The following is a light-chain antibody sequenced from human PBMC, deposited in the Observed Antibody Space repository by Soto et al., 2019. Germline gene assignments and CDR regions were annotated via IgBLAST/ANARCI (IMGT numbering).Light chain of an antibody. J-gene: IGLJ3*02. V-gene: IGLV3-1*01. CDR2: EDD. Sequence: SYELTQPPSVSVSPGQTARITCSGIKLGDKFACWYQQKAGQSPVLVIYEDDKRPSGIPERFSGSNSGNTATLTISGTQATDVADYYCQAWDSNSVVFGGGTKLTVL. CDR3: QAWDSNSVV. CDR1: KLGDKF.